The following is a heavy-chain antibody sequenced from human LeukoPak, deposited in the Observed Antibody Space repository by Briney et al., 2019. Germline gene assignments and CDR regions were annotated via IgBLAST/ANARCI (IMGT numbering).Heavy chain of an antibody. J-gene: IGHJ4*02. CDR3: AKEGFGSGEAY. CDR1: GFTVSSDS. D-gene: IGHD3-10*01. V-gene: IGHV3-53*01. CDR2: IYSGGST. Sequence: GGSLRLSCTVSGFTVSSDSMSWVRQAPGKGLEWVSFIYSGGSTHYSDSVKGHFTISRDNSKNTLYLQMNSLRAEDTAVYYCAKEGFGSGEAYWGQGTLVTVSS.